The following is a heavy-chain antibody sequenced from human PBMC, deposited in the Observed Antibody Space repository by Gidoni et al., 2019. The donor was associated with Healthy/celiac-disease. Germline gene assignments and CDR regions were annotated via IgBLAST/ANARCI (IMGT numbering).Heavy chain of an antibody. Sequence: QVQLVESGGGVVQPGRSLRLSCAASGFTFSSYGMPWVRQAPGKGLEWVAVIWYDGSNKYYADSVKGRFTISRDNSKNTLYLQMNSLRAEDTAVYYCARDPPGVAVAGRYGMDVWGQGTTVTVSS. CDR3: ARDPPGVAVAGRYGMDV. J-gene: IGHJ6*02. D-gene: IGHD6-19*01. CDR2: IWYDGSNK. CDR1: GFTFSSYG. V-gene: IGHV3-33*01.